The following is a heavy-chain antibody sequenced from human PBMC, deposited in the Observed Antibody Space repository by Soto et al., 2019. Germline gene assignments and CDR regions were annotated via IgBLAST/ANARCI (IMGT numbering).Heavy chain of an antibody. Sequence: QVQLVQSGAEVKKPGSSVKVSCKASGGTFSSHTISWVRQAPGQGLEWMGRIVPILRMANYAQKFQGRVTSAADRTTTAAYMELSSLRSEDTAMYYCASSVAGTPYYFDYWGQGTLVTVSS. V-gene: IGHV1-69*02. D-gene: IGHD6-19*01. CDR2: IVPILRMA. CDR1: GGTFSSHT. J-gene: IGHJ4*02. CDR3: ASSVAGTPYYFDY.